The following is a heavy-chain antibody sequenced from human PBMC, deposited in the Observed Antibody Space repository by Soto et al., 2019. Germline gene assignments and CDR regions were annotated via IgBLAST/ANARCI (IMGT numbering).Heavy chain of an antibody. CDR2: INPNSCGT. CDR3: AREIVVVVAATHDHYYYGMDV. Sequence: ASFKVSRKTSGYNFTGYYLQWVRQAPGQGLELVGWINPNSCGTNYAQKYPGRVTMTRDTSISTAYMELSRLRSDDTAVYYCAREIVVVVAATHDHYYYGMDVWGQGT. J-gene: IGHJ6*02. CDR1: GYNFTGYY. D-gene: IGHD2-15*01. V-gene: IGHV1-2*02.